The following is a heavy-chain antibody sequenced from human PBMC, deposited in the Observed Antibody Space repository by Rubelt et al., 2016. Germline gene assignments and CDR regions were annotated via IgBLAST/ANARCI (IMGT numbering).Heavy chain of an antibody. D-gene: IGHD4-23*01. CDR3: AREGYGGNSDAFDI. CDR2: ISSSADII. V-gene: IGHV3-48*03. Sequence: VKGLEWVSYISSSADIIYYADSVKGRFTISRDNAKNSVYLEMNSLGAEDTAVYYCAREGYGGNSDAFDIWGQGTIVTVSS. J-gene: IGHJ3*02.